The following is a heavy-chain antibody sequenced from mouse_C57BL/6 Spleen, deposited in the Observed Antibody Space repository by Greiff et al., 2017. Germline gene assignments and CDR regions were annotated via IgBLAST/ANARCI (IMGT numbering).Heavy chain of an antibody. CDR1: GYTFTSYW. D-gene: IGHD1-1*01. CDR3: ARKDGSRGYFDV. Sequence: VQLQESGAELVKPGASVKLSCKASGYTFTSYWMHWVKQRPGQGLEWIGMIHPNSGSTNYNEKFKSKATLTVDKSSSTAYMQLSSLTSEDSAVYYCARKDGSRGYFDVWGTGTTVTVSS. CDR2: IHPNSGST. V-gene: IGHV1-64*01. J-gene: IGHJ1*03.